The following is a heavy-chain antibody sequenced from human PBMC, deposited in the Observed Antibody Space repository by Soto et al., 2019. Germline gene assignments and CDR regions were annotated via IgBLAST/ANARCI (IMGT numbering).Heavy chain of an antibody. CDR1: GYTFTDYG. D-gene: IGHD2-2*01. CDR3: AREYCTATRCYDPDY. J-gene: IGHJ4*02. Sequence: QVQLVQSGVEVKEPGASVKVSCKASGYTFTDYGIAWVRQAPGQGLEWMGWISARDDKRKYAQKFQGRVTMTTDTSTTTAYMELRSLRSDDTAVFYCAREYCTATRCYDPDYWGQGTLVTVSS. V-gene: IGHV1-18*01. CDR2: ISARDDKR.